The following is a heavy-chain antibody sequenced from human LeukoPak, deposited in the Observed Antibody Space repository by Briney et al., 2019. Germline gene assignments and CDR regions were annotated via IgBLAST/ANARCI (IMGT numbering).Heavy chain of an antibody. Sequence: GGSLRLSCAASELTFSSYPMSWVRQAPGKGLEWVSAISGSGNYTYCAGSVEGRFTISRDNSKNTLYLQMNNLRAEDTAVYYCAKVVWEVTTNYWGQGTLVAVSS. CDR1: ELTFSSYP. CDR2: ISGSGNYT. V-gene: IGHV3-23*01. J-gene: IGHJ4*02. D-gene: IGHD4-17*01. CDR3: AKVVWEVTTNY.